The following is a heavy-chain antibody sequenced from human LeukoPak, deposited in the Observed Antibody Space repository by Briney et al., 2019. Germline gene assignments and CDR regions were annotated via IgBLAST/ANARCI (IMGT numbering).Heavy chain of an antibody. CDR2: INPSGGST. J-gene: IGHJ4*02. D-gene: IGHD4-17*01. V-gene: IGHV1-46*01. Sequence: GASVKVSCKASGYTFTSYYMHWVRQAPGQGLEWMGIINPSGGSTSYAQKFQGRVTMTRDTSTSTVYVELSSLRSEDTAVYYCARPLGGHGDYGAYDYWGQGTLVTVSS. CDR3: ARPLGGHGDYGAYDY. CDR1: GYTFTSYY.